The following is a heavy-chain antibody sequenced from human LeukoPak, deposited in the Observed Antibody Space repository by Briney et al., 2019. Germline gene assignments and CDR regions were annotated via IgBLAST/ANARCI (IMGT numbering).Heavy chain of an antibody. CDR3: ARVRLRYFDWLSTSYYGMDV. V-gene: IGHV1-69*04. D-gene: IGHD3-9*01. Sequence: SVKVSCKASGGTFSSYAISWVRQAPGQGLGWMGRIIPILGIANYAQKFQGRVTITADKSTSTAYMELSSLRSEDTAVYYCARVRLRYFDWLSTSYYGMDVWGQGTTVTVSS. CDR2: IIPILGIA. CDR1: GGTFSSYA. J-gene: IGHJ6*02.